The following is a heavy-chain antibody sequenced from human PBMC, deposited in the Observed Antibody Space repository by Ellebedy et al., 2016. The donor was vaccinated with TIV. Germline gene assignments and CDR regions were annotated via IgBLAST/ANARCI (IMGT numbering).Heavy chain of an antibody. CDR3: ARDSGYSHGYLSD. Sequence: GESLKISXVASGFTFSSFAVHWVRQAPGKGLEWVTEISSVETYKYYADSVRGRFTISRDNSKNTAYLQMNSLRPEDTAMYYCARDSGYSHGYLSDWGQGTLVIVSS. D-gene: IGHD5-12*01. CDR2: ISSVETYK. V-gene: IGHV3-30*04. CDR1: GFTFSSFA. J-gene: IGHJ1*01.